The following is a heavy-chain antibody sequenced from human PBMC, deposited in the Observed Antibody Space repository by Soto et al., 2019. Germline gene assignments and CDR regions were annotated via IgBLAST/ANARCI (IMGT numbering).Heavy chain of an antibody. D-gene: IGHD4-17*01. V-gene: IGHV3-9*01. Sequence: EVQLVESGGGLVQPGRSLRLSCAASGFTFDDYAMHWVRQAPGKGLEWVSGISWDSGRIGYADSVKGRFTISRDNAKNALYLQMNSLIAEDTALYYCAKSPSYYGDFDYWGQGTLVTVSS. CDR3: AKSPSYYGDFDY. J-gene: IGHJ4*02. CDR2: ISWDSGRI. CDR1: GFTFDDYA.